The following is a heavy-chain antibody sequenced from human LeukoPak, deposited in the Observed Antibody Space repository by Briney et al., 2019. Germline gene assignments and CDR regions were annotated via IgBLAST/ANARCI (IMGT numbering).Heavy chain of an antibody. CDR1: GGSISNYW. D-gene: IGHD3-22*01. Sequence: SETLSLTCTVSGGSISNYWWSWIRQPPGKGLEWIGNIYYSGSTYYNPSLKSRVTISVDTSKNQFSLRLSSVAAADTAVYYCARLGTGYDSSGYSIGWFDPWGQGTLVTVSS. J-gene: IGHJ5*02. V-gene: IGHV4-59*04. CDR2: IYYSGST. CDR3: ARLGTGYDSSGYSIGWFDP.